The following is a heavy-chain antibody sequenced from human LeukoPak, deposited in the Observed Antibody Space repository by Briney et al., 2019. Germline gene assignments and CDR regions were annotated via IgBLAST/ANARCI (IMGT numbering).Heavy chain of an antibody. CDR2: IKQDGSAK. V-gene: IGHV3-7*01. CDR1: GFSFSSSW. J-gene: IGHJ4*02. CDR3: ARDRLGATTPFFDY. D-gene: IGHD1-26*01. Sequence: GGSLRLSCAASGFSFSSSWMSWVRQAPGKGLEWLANIKQDGSAKNYVDSVKGRFTISRDNAENSLYLQMNSLRAEDTAVYYCARDRLGATTPFFDYWGQGTLVTVSS.